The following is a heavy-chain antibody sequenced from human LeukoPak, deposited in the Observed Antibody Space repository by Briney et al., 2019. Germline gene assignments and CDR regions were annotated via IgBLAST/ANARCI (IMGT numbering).Heavy chain of an antibody. J-gene: IGHJ5*02. CDR2: ISANNGKT. Sequence: ASVKVSCRASGYTFTSYGISWVRQAPGQGLEWMGWISANNGKTKYAQNLQGRVTMTTDTSASTAYMGLRSLRSDDTAVYYCARGYMTTIVEWFDPWGQGTLVTVSS. CDR3: ARGYMTTIVEWFDP. CDR1: GYTFTSYG. D-gene: IGHD3-22*01. V-gene: IGHV1-18*01.